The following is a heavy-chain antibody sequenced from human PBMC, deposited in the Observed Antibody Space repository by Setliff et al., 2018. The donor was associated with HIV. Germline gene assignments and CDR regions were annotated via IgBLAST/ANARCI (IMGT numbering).Heavy chain of an antibody. D-gene: IGHD6-13*01. Sequence: ASVKVSCKASGYTFTSYAMNWVRQAPGQGLEWMGWIDPNSGDTNYEQKFQGRVSMTRDTSISTVYMELSSLRSDDTAVYYCARAAGYSSSWHRYAFEIWGQGTMVTVSS. CDR1: GYTFTSYA. J-gene: IGHJ3*02. CDR3: ARAAGYSSSWHRYAFEI. V-gene: IGHV1-2*02. CDR2: IDPNSGDT.